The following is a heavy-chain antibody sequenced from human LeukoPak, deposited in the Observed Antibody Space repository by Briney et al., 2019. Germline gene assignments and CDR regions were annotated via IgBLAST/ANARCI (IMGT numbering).Heavy chain of an antibody. CDR2: IYYSGSS. V-gene: IGHV4-59*01. J-gene: IGHJ5*02. CDR1: GGSISSYY. D-gene: IGHD3-22*01. CDR3: ARDSSDSSGYLHWFDP. Sequence: SESLSLTCTVSGGSISSYYMSWIRQPPGRGLEWIGSIYYSGSSNYYPSFKRRRTILVGETKNQFSLKLSSVTAADTAVYHCARDSSDSSGYLHWFDPWGQGTLVTVPS.